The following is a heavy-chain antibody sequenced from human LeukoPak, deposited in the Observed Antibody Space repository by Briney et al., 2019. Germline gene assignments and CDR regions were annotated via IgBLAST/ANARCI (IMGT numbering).Heavy chain of an antibody. D-gene: IGHD2-15*01. J-gene: IGHJ5*02. CDR2: INPNSGGT. Sequence: ASVKVSCKASGYTFTGHYMYWVRQAPGQGLEWMGWINPNSGGTNYAQKFQGRVTMTRDTSISTAYMELSRLTSDDTAVYYCAREGCSGGSCYKWFDPWGQGTLVTVSS. V-gene: IGHV1-2*02. CDR3: AREGCSGGSCYKWFDP. CDR1: GYTFTGHY.